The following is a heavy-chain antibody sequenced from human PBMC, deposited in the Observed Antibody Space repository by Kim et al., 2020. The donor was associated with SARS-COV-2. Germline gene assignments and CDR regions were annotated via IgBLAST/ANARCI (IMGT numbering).Heavy chain of an antibody. CDR1: GGSISSYY. CDR3: ARQRRISVFGYYMDV. V-gene: IGHV4-59*08. D-gene: IGHD6-19*01. J-gene: IGHJ6*03. Sequence: SETLSLTCSVSGGSISSYYWSWIRQPPGKGLEWVGFIYYNGNTNYNPSLKSRLSMSMDTSENQFFLNLSSVTAADTALYYCARQRRISVFGYYMDVWGKGPPVTVSS. CDR2: IYYNGNT.